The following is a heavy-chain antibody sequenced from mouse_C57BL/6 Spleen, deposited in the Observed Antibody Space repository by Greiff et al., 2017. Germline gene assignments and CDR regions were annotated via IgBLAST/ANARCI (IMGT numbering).Heavy chain of an antibody. Sequence: EVQLVESGGGLVKPGGSLKLSCAASGFTFSSYTMSWVRQTPEKRLEWVATISGGGGNTYYPDSVKGRLTISRDKAKNTLYLQMSSLRSEDTALYYCARHNYNWYFDVWGTGTTVTVSS. CDR3: ARHNYNWYFDV. CDR1: GFTFSSYT. CDR2: ISGGGGNT. D-gene: IGHD1-3*01. V-gene: IGHV5-9*01. J-gene: IGHJ1*03.